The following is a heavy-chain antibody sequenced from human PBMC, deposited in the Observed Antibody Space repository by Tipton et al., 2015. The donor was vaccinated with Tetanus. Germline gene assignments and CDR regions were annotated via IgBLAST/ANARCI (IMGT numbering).Heavy chain of an antibody. D-gene: IGHD2-15*01. CDR2: IYCSGST. J-gene: IGHJ4*02. CDR1: GGSISSYY. V-gene: IGHV4-59*12. Sequence: TLSLTCAVYGGSISSYYWSWIRQPPGKGLEWIGYIYCSGSTNYNPSLKSRVTISVDTSKNQFSLKLSSVTAADTAVYYCARGRVPGYCSGGSCYPNGYWGQGTLVTVSS. CDR3: ARGRVPGYCSGGSCYPNGY.